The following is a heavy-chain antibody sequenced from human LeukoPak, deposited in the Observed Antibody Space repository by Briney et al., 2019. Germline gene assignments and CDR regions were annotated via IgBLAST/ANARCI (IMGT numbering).Heavy chain of an antibody. CDR3: ARLDSSGWSIHPFDYFDY. Sequence: GASVKVSCKASGYTFTGYYMHWVRQAPGQGLEWMGWINPNSGGTNYAQKFQGRVTMTRDTSISTAYMELSRLRSDDTAVYYCARLDSSGWSIHPFDYFDYWGQGTLVTVSS. J-gene: IGHJ4*02. D-gene: IGHD6-19*01. V-gene: IGHV1-2*02. CDR1: GYTFTGYY. CDR2: INPNSGGT.